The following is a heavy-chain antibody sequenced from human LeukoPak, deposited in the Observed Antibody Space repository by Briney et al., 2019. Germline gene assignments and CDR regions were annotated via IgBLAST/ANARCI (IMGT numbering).Heavy chain of an antibody. Sequence: GRSLRLSCKASGFTFGDYAVTWVRQAPGKGLEWLGFLRSRKYGGTAEYAASVKGRVTILREDSKNIAYLEVNSLKAEDTAVFYCARADNGQVGYMDVWGKGTTVTISS. CDR1: GFTFGDYA. J-gene: IGHJ6*03. CDR3: ARADNGQVGYMDV. D-gene: IGHD2-2*01. CDR2: LRSRKYGGTA. V-gene: IGHV3-49*04.